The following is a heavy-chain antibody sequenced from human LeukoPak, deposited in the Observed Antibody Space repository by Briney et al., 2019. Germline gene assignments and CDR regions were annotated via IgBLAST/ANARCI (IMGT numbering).Heavy chain of an antibody. J-gene: IGHJ2*01. D-gene: IGHD3-16*02. CDR3: AKALSSSFYYFDL. CDR2: TSYDGTNK. CDR1: GFTFNTYA. V-gene: IGHV3-30-3*01. Sequence: GGSLRLSCVASGFTFNTYAMHWVRKAPGKGLSWVAVTSYDGTNKYYADSMKGRFTISRDNSKNTLYLQMNSLRAEDTAIYYCAKALSSSFYYFDLGGRGTLVTVSS.